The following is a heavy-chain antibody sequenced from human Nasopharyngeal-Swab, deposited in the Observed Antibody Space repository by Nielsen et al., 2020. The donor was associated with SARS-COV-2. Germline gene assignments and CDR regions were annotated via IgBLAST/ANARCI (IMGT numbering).Heavy chain of an antibody. D-gene: IGHD2-15*01. CDR1: GFTFNTYW. CDR2: INGDGSAR. CDR3: AGESGPNGFDI. V-gene: IGHV3-7*01. Sequence: GESLKISCAASGFTFNTYWMNWAHQAPGKGLEWVANINGDGSARFYVDSVRGRFTVSRDNAKNSLYLQMNNLRVEDTALYYCAGESGPNGFDIWGQGAMITVSS. J-gene: IGHJ3*02.